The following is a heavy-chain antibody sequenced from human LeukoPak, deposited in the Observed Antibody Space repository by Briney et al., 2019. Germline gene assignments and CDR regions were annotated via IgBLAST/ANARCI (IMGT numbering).Heavy chain of an antibody. D-gene: IGHD6-13*01. V-gene: IGHV3-11*06. CDR3: ARDKGYWFDP. J-gene: IGHJ5*02. Sequence: GRFSISRDNTNNALYLQMNSLRAEDTAVYYCARDKGYWFDPWGQGTLVTVSS.